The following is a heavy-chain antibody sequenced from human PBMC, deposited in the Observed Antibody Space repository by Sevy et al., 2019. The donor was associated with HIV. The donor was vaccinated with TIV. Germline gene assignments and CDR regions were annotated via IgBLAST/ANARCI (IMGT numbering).Heavy chain of an antibody. CDR3: ARDLPPSATTVAHFDC. D-gene: IGHD4-17*01. V-gene: IGHV3-48*03. CDR1: GFIFSSYE. Sequence: SLRLSCAASGFIFSSYEMNWVRQAPGKGLEWVSYISNSGTTIYYSDSVKGRFTISRDNARNSLYLQMNSLRAEDTAVYYCARDLPPSATTVAHFDCWGQGTLVTVSS. CDR2: ISNSGTTI. J-gene: IGHJ4*02.